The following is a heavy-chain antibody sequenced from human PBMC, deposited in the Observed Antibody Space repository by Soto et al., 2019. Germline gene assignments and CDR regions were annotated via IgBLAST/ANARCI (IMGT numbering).Heavy chain of an antibody. CDR2: ISSSSSTI. J-gene: IGHJ6*02. CDR1: GFTLSSYS. CDR3: ARVTHGYYYGMDV. V-gene: IGHV3-48*02. Sequence: PGGSLRLSCAASGFTLSSYSMNWVRQAPGKGLEWVSYISSSSSTIYYADTVKGRFTISRDNAKNSLYLQMNSLRDEDTAVYYCARVTHGYYYGMDVWGQGTTVTISS.